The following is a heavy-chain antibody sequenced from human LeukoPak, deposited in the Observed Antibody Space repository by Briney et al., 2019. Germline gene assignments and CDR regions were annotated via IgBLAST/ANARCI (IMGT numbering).Heavy chain of an antibody. CDR1: GFTFHIYA. CDR3: AKNGFVASGSELPGDR. J-gene: IGHJ5*02. CDR2: ICDGGDVT. V-gene: IGHV3-23*01. D-gene: IGHD5-12*01. Sequence: PGGSLRLSCAASGFTFHIYAMNWVRQAPGKGLEWVSAICDGGDVTFYADSVRGRFTIYRDNSKNTLYLQMNSLRAEDTAVYYCAKNGFVASGSELPGDRWGQGTLVTVSS.